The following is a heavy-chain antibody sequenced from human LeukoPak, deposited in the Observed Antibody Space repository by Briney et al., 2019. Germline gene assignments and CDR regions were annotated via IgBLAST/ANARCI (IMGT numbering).Heavy chain of an antibody. CDR2: IYHNGNT. CDR1: GHSIRSDYY. V-gene: IGHV4-38-2*01. D-gene: IGHD5-18*01. Sequence: PSETLSLTCAVSGHSIRSDYYWGWIRPPPGKGLEWIGFIYHNGNTYYSPSLEGRVTISVDTPKNQFSLRLSSVTAADTAVYYCARASPADTFGLWIDFWGQGTLVTVSS. CDR3: ARASPADTFGLWIDF. J-gene: IGHJ4*02.